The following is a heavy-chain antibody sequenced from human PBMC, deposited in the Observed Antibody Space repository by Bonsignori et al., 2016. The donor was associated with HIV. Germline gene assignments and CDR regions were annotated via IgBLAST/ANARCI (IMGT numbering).Heavy chain of an antibody. CDR2: IIPIFGTA. CDR3: ARIDSSGYHEGNIDY. J-gene: IGHJ4*02. D-gene: IGHD3-22*01. V-gene: IGHV1-69*01. Sequence: WVRQAPGQGLEWMGGIIPIFGTANYAQKFQGRVTITADESTSTAYMELSSLRSEDTAVYYCARIDSSGYHEGNIDYWGQGTLVTVSS.